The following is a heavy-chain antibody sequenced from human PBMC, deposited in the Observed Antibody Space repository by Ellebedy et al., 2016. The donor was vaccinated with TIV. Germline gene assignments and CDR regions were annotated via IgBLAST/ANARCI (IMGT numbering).Heavy chain of an antibody. CDR1: GYTFTSYG. V-gene: IGHV1-18*01. Sequence: AASVKVSCNASGYTFTSYGISWVRQAPGQGLEWMGWISVYTGNTNYAQKLQGRVTMTTDTSTSTAYMELRSLRSDDTAAYYCARSVLAYASGWPWFDPWGQGTLVTVSS. J-gene: IGHJ5*02. D-gene: IGHD2-2*01. CDR2: ISVYTGNT. CDR3: ARSVLAYASGWPWFDP.